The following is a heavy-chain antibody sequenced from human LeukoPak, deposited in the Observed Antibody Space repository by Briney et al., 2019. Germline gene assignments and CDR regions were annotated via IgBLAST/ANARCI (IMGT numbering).Heavy chain of an antibody. CDR1: GFTFDDYG. D-gene: IGHD3-22*01. V-gene: IGHV3-20*04. CDR3: TTEGLYYDSRDPLY. CDR2: INWNGGST. Sequence: GGSLRLSCAASGFTFDDYGMSWVRQAPGKGLEWVSGINWNGGSTGYADSVKGRFTISRDNAKNSLYLQMNSLKTEDTAVYYCTTEGLYYDSRDPLYWGQGTLVTVSS. J-gene: IGHJ4*02.